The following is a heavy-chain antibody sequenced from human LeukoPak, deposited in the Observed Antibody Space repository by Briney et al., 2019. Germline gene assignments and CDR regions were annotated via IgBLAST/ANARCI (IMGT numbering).Heavy chain of an antibody. J-gene: IGHJ5*02. Sequence: SETLSLTCTVSGGSISSYYWSWIRQPPGEGLEWIGYIYYSGSTNYNPSLKSRVTISVDTSKNQFSLKLSSVTAADTAVYYCARGRRHDFWSGYYALDIWDWFDPWGQGTLVTVSS. V-gene: IGHV4-59*01. CDR3: ARGRRHDFWSGYYALDIWDWFDP. CDR1: GGSISSYY. D-gene: IGHD3-3*01. CDR2: IYYSGST.